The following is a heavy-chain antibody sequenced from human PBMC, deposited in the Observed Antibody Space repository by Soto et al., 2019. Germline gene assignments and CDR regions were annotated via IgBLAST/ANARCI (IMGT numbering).Heavy chain of an antibody. CDR2: IVLNSGNT. CDR1: GFTFTGSA. J-gene: IGHJ5*02. D-gene: IGHD3-22*01. CDR3: ARKEKGGYYDSSGYNNWFDP. Sequence: SVKVSCKASGFTFTGSAVQWVRQARGQRLEWIGWIVLNSGNTNYAQKFQGRVTMTRNTSISTAYMELSSLRSEDTAVYYCARKEKGGYYDSSGYNNWFDPWGQGTLVTVSS. V-gene: IGHV1-58*01.